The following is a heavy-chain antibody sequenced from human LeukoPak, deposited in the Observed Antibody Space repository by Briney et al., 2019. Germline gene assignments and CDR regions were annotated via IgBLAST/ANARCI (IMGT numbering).Heavy chain of an antibody. CDR2: ISYDGSNK. D-gene: IGHD3-10*01. CDR1: GFTFSSYG. V-gene: IGHV3-30*03. Sequence: GGSLRLSCAASGFTFSSYGMHWVRQAPGKGLEWVAVISYDGSNKYYADSVKGRFTISRDNSKNTLYLQMNSLRAEDTAVYYCARDYYGSGVFDYWGQGTLVTVSS. CDR3: ARDYYGSGVFDY. J-gene: IGHJ4*02.